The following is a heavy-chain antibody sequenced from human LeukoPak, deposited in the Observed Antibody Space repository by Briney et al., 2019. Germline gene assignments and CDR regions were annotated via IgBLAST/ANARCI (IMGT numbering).Heavy chain of an antibody. CDR2: ISYDGSNK. Sequence: GGSLRLSCAASGFTFSSYAMHWVRQAPGKGLEWVAVISYDGSNKYYADSVKGRFTISRDNSKNTLYPQMNSLRAEDTAVYYCARDGNYYYGMDVWAKGPRSPSP. J-gene: IGHJ6*02. CDR3: ARDGNYYYGMDV. V-gene: IGHV3-30-3*01. D-gene: IGHD1-1*01. CDR1: GFTFSSYA.